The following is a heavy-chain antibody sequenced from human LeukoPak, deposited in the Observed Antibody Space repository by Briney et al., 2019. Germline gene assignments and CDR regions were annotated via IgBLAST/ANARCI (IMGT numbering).Heavy chain of an antibody. J-gene: IGHJ4*02. Sequence: SETLSLTCAVYGGSFSGYYWSWIRQPPGKGLEWIGSIYYSGSTYYNPSLKSRVTISVDTSKNQFSLKLSSVTAADTAVYYCATTPLAAAGYFDYWGQGTLVTVSS. CDR3: ATTPLAAAGYFDY. CDR1: GGSFSGYY. D-gene: IGHD6-13*01. CDR2: IYYSGST. V-gene: IGHV4-34*01.